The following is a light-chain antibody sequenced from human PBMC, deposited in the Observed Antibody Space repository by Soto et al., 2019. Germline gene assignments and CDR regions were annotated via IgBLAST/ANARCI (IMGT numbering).Light chain of an antibody. J-gene: IGKJ2*01. CDR2: GAS. CDR3: QQYGSSPYT. V-gene: IGKV3-20*01. CDR1: QSVSSSY. Sequence: EIVLTQSPGTLSLSPGERATLSCRDSQSVSSSYLAWYQQKLGQAPRLLIYGASSSATGIPDRFSGSGSGTDFTLTISRLEPEDFAGYYGQQYGSSPYTFGQGTKLEIK.